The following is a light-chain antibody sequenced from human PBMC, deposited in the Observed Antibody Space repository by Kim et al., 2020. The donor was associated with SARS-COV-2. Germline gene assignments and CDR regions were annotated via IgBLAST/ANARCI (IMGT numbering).Light chain of an antibody. V-gene: IGLV2-8*01. CDR3: TSYAGRVM. CDR1: SSDVGDYNF. CDR2: DVT. J-gene: IGLJ3*02. Sequence: QSALTQPPSASGSPGQSVTISCTGTSSDVGDYNFVSWYQHHPGKAPQLMIYDVTKRASGVPDRFSGFKSGNTASLTVSGLQAEDEADYYCTSYAGRVMFGGGTQLTVL.